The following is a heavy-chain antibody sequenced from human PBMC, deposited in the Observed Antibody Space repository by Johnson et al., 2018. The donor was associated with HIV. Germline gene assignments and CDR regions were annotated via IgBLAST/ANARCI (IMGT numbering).Heavy chain of an antibody. CDR1: GFTFSSYA. D-gene: IGHD1-20*01. Sequence: QVQLVESGGGLVQPGRSLRLSCAASGFTFSSYAMHWVRQAPGKGLEWVAVISSDGSNKYYTDSVKGRFTISRDNTKKSLYLQMNSLRAEDTAVYYCARDNWNDADGAFDIWGQGTMVTVSS. J-gene: IGHJ3*02. CDR2: ISSDGSNK. V-gene: IGHV3-30*04. CDR3: ARDNWNDADGAFDI.